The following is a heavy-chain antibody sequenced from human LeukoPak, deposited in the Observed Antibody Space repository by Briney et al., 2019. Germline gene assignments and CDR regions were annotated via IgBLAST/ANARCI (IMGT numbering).Heavy chain of an antibody. J-gene: IGHJ4*02. D-gene: IGHD3-22*01. CDR1: GFTFSTYS. V-gene: IGHV3-48*01. CDR2: ISSSISTV. Sequence: GGSLRLSCVASGFTFSTYSMNWVRQAPGKGLEWVSYISSSISTVYYADSVRGRFTISRDNAKNSLYLQMNSLRAEDTAVYYCASAAHYYDSSGTYPPFYYFDYWGQGTLVTVSS. CDR3: ASAAHYYDSSGTYPPFYYFDY.